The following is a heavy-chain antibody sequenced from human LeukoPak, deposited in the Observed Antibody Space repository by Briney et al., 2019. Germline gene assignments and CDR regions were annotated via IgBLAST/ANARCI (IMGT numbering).Heavy chain of an antibody. CDR1: GYTFTRYG. CDR3: ARPLGTMYYYAMDV. Sequence: VASVKVSCKASGYTFTRYGISWVRQAPGQGLEWMGWISVYNGNTESARKFQGRVTMTTETSTSTAYMELRSLMSDDTAVYYCARPLGTMYYYAMDVWGQGTTVTVSS. CDR2: ISVYNGNT. J-gene: IGHJ6*02. V-gene: IGHV1-18*01. D-gene: IGHD1-1*01.